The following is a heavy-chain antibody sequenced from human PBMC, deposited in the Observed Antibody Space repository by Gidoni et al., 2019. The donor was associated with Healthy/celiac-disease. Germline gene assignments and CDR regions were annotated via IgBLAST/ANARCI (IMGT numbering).Heavy chain of an antibody. CDR2: IYTSGST. D-gene: IGHD3-10*01. CDR3: ASSLYYYGSGSDSRLDI. Sequence: QVQLQESGPGLVKPSETLSLTCTVSGGSISSYYWSWIRQPAGKGLEWIGRIYTSGSTNYNPSLKSRVTMSVDTSKNQFSLKLSSVTAADTAVYYCASSLYYYGSGSDSRLDIWGQGTMVTVSS. V-gene: IGHV4-4*07. J-gene: IGHJ3*02. CDR1: GGSISSYY.